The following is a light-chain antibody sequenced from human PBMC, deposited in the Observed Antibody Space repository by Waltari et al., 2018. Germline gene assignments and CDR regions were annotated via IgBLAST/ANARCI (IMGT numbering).Light chain of an antibody. CDR1: QSISTS. CDR3: LQFDSYPVT. CDR2: KAS. Sequence: DIQMTQSPSTLSASVGDRVTITCRASQSISTSLAWYQQRPGKAPKLLIYKASTLENEVPSRFSGSGSGTEFTLTISSLQPDDFATYYCLQFDSYPVTFGQGTKVEIK. J-gene: IGKJ2*01. V-gene: IGKV1-5*03.